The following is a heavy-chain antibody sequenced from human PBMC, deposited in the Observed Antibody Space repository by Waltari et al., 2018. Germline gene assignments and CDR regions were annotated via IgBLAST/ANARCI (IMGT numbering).Heavy chain of an antibody. CDR1: GASISSYY. J-gene: IGHJ4*02. Sequence: QVQLQESGPGLVKPSETLSLTCTVPGASISSYYCSWIRQPPGKGLEWIGYIYYSGSTNYNPSLKSRVSISIDTSKNQFSLKLSSVTAADTAVYYCARGGLFYYFDYWGQGTLVTVSS. CDR2: IYYSGST. V-gene: IGHV4-59*01. CDR3: ARGGLFYYFDY. D-gene: IGHD5-12*01.